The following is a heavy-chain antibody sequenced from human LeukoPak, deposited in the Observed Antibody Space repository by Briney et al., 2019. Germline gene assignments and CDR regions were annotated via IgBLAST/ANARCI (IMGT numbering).Heavy chain of an antibody. CDR2: IKTDGSEK. CDR1: GFTFSSYW. Sequence: GGSLRLSCEASGFTFSSYWMSWVRQAPGKGLEWVANIKTDGSEKYYVDSVKGRFTISRDNAKNSLYLQMNSLRAEDTAVYYCARDYSGYFPWGQGTLVIVSS. J-gene: IGHJ5*02. CDR3: ARDYSGYFP. D-gene: IGHD3-9*01. V-gene: IGHV3-7*03.